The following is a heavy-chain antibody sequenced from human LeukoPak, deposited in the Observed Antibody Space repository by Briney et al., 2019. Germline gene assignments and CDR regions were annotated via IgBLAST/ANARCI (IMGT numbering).Heavy chain of an antibody. CDR2: INHSGST. V-gene: IGHV4-34*01. J-gene: IGHJ5*02. CDR1: GGSFGGYY. Sequence: SETLSLTCAVYGGSFGGYYWSWIRQPPGKGLEWIGEINHSGSTNYNPSLKSRVTISVDTSKNQFSLKLNSVTAADTAVYYCARGQWEIRFDPWGQGTLVTVSS. D-gene: IGHD1-26*01. CDR3: ARGQWEIRFDP.